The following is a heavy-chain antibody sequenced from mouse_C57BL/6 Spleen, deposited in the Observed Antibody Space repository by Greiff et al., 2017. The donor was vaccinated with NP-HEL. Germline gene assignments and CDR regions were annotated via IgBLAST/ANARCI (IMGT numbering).Heavy chain of an antibody. Sequence: QVQLKQSGAELVKPGASVKLSCKASGYTFTSYWMHWVKQRPGQGLEWIGMIHPNSGSTNYNEKFKSKATLTVDKSSSTAYMQLSSLTSEDSAVYYCARYRRTDFYYAMDYWGQGTSVTVSS. CDR3: ARYRRTDFYYAMDY. V-gene: IGHV1-64*01. CDR1: GYTFTSYW. CDR2: IHPNSGST. J-gene: IGHJ4*01.